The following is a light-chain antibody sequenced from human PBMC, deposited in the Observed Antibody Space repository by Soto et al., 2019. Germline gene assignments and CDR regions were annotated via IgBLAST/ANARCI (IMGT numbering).Light chain of an antibody. J-gene: IGKJ1*01. CDR1: QSVRSSY. V-gene: IGKV3-20*01. Sequence: EIVLTQSPGTLSLSPGERATLSCRASQSVRSSYLAWYQQKPGQAPRLLIYGASSRATGIPNRFSASGSGTDFTLTISRLEPEDFGVYYCQQYGRSPWTFGQGIKVEIK. CDR2: GAS. CDR3: QQYGRSPWT.